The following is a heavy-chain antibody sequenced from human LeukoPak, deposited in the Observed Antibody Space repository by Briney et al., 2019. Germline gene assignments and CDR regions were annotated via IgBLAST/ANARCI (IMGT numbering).Heavy chain of an antibody. J-gene: IGHJ6*02. CDR2: INPSGGST. Sequence: GSVKVSCKASGYTFTSYYMHWVRQPPGQGLEWMGIINPSGGSTSYAQKFQGRVTMTRDTSTSTVYMELSSLRSEDTAVYYCARELGGIAVAGPYYYGMDAWGQGTTVTVSS. CDR1: GYTFTSYY. CDR3: ARELGGIAVAGPYYYGMDA. V-gene: IGHV1-46*01. D-gene: IGHD6-19*01.